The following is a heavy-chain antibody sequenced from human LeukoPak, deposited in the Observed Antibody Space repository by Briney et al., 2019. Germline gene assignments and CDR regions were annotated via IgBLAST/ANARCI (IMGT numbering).Heavy chain of an antibody. D-gene: IGHD2-2*01. J-gene: IGHJ4*02. CDR2: IWFDGSKK. CDR1: GFTFSSYG. Sequence: QPGRSLRLSCAASGFTFSSYGMHWVRQAPGKGLEWVAVIWFDGSKKYYADSVKGRFTISRDNSKNTLYLQMNSLRAEDTAMYYCARDRLYCTSTNCNWGGYYFDYWGQGTLVTVSS. V-gene: IGHV3-33*01. CDR3: ARDRLYCTSTNCNWGGYYFDY.